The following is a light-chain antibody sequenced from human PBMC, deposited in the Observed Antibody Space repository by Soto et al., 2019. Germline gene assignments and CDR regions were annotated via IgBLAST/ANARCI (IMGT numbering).Light chain of an antibody. V-gene: IGLV2-14*01. Sequence: QSALTQPASVSGSPGQSITISCTGTSSDVGANIFVSWYQQHPGKVPKLMIYTVSSRPSGVSQRFSGSKSGNTASLAISGLQAEDEADYYCISYIPLTTTHWVFGGGTKVTGL. CDR3: ISYIPLTTTHWV. CDR1: SSDVGANIF. CDR2: TVS. J-gene: IGLJ3*02.